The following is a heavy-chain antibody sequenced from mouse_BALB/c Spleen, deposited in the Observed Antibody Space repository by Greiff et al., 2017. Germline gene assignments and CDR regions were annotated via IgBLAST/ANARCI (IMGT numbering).Heavy chain of an antibody. D-gene: IGHD2-3*01. CDR1: GFTFSSFG. Sequence: EVHLVESGGGLVQPGGSRKLSCAASGFTFSSFGMHWVRQAPEKGLEWVAYISSGSSTIYYADTVKGRFTISRDNPKNTLFLQMTSLRSEDTAMYYCARSLDGYYVFFDYWGQGTTLTVSS. CDR3: ARSLDGYYVFFDY. CDR2: ISSGSSTI. V-gene: IGHV5-17*02. J-gene: IGHJ2*01.